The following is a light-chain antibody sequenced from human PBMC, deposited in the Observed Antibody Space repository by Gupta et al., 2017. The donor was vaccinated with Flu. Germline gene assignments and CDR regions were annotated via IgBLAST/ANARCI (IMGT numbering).Light chain of an antibody. CDR1: QSVTSPY. CDR3: HHYLNSPG. J-gene: IGKJ1*01. V-gene: IGKV3-20*01. Sequence: DIVLTQSPGTLSLSPGERATLSCLASQSVTSPYLAWYQQKPGQPPRLLIYGASNRATGIPHRFGGSGSGTDFTLTISRLEPEEFAVYYCHHYLNSPGFGPGTKVEIK. CDR2: GAS.